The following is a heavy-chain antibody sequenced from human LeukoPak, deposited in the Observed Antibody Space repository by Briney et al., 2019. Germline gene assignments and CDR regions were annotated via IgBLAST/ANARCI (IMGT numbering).Heavy chain of an antibody. CDR2: IYTSGST. V-gene: IGHV4-4*07. CDR1: GGSINSYY. Sequence: PSETLSLTCTVCGGSINSYYWSWIRQPAGKGLEWIGRIYTSGSTNYNPSLKSRVTMSVDTSKNQFSLKLSSVTAADTAVYYCARGTTMVRGVVGYYYGMDVWGQGTTVTVSS. D-gene: IGHD3-10*01. J-gene: IGHJ6*02. CDR3: ARGTTMVRGVVGYYYGMDV.